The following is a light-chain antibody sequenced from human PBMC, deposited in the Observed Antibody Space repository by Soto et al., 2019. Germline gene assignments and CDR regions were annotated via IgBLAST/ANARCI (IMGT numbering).Light chain of an antibody. Sequence: QSVLTQPASVSGSPGQSITISCTGTSSDVGGYNYVSWYQQHPGTAPKLMIYEVSNRPSGVSNRFSGSKSVNTASLTISGLQAEDEADYYCSSYTSDSTFVFGTGTKVTVL. CDR3: SSYTSDSTFV. CDR2: EVS. J-gene: IGLJ1*01. V-gene: IGLV2-14*01. CDR1: SSDVGGYNY.